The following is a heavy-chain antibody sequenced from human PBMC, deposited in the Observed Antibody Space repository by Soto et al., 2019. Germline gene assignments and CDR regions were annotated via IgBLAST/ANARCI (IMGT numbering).Heavy chain of an antibody. J-gene: IGHJ6*02. V-gene: IGHV4-39*01. Sequence: KPSETLSLTCTVSGGSISSSSYYWGWIRQPPGKGLEWIGSIYYSGSTYYNPSLKSRVTISVDTSKNQFSLKLSSVTAADTAVYYCARTIAGIAVAGTAGYYYYGMDVWGQGTTVT. CDR2: IYYSGST. CDR3: ARTIAGIAVAGTAGYYYYGMDV. CDR1: GGSISSSSYY. D-gene: IGHD6-19*01.